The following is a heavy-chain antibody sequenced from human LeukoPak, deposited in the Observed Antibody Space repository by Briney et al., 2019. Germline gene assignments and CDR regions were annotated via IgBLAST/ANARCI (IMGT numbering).Heavy chain of an antibody. CDR1: GFTFRSYE. J-gene: IGHJ4*02. Sequence: GGSLRLSCAASGFTFRSYEMSWVRQAPGKGLEWVPYISSSGSTIYYADSVKGRFTISRENAKNSLYLQMNSLRAEDTAVYYCARDDAMGATIDYWGQGTLVTVSS. CDR2: ISSSGSTI. D-gene: IGHD1-26*01. V-gene: IGHV3-48*03. CDR3: ARDDAMGATIDY.